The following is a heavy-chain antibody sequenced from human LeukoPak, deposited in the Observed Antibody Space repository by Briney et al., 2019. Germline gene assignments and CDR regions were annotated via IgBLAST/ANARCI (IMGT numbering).Heavy chain of an antibody. CDR2: MNPNSGNT. D-gene: IGHD3-3*01. J-gene: IGHJ4*02. CDR3: ARATITQYDFWSGYYTY. CDR1: GYTFTSYD. Sequence: ASVKVSCKASGYTFTSYDINWVRQATGQGLEWMGWMNPNSGNTGYAQTFQGRVTMTRNTSISTAYMELSSLKSEDTAVYYCARATITQYDFWSGYYTYWGQGTLVTVSS. V-gene: IGHV1-8*01.